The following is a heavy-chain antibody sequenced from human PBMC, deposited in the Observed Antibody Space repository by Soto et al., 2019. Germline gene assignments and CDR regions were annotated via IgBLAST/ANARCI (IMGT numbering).Heavy chain of an antibody. CDR1: GITFSSHA. D-gene: IGHD2-15*01. V-gene: IGHV3-23*01. CDR3: AQYKYCSGVTCYSGPFDY. Sequence: GGSLRLSCTASGITFSSHAMTWVRQAPGKGLEWVSSISGIDGSTYYADSVKGRSTISRDNSKTTLYLQMNSLRAEDTAVYYCAQYKYCSGVTCYSGPFDYWGQGTLVTVSS. J-gene: IGHJ4*02. CDR2: ISGIDGST.